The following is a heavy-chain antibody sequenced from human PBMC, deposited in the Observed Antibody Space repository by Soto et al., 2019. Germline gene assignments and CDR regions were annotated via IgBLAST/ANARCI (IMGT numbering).Heavy chain of an antibody. Sequence: EVQLVESGGGLVQPGGSLKLSCAASGFTFSGSAMHWVRQASGKGLEWVGRIRSKANSYATAYAASVKGRFTISRDDSKNTVYLQMNSLKTEDTAVYYCTRRGSSDQTDYWGQGTLVTVSS. CDR1: GFTFSGSA. D-gene: IGHD6-19*01. CDR2: IRSKANSYAT. CDR3: TRRGSSDQTDY. J-gene: IGHJ4*02. V-gene: IGHV3-73*01.